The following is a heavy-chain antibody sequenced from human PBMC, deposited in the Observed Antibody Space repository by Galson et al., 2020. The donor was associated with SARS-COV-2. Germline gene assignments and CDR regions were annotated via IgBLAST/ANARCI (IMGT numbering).Heavy chain of an antibody. CDR3: ARDRGGGYGLDV. Sequence: GGSLRLSCAASGFTVSANYMSWVRQAPGKGLEWVSVIYSDGSTSYADSVKGRITISRDTSKNTLYLQINSLRAEDSAVYYCARDRGGGYGLDVWGQGTTVSVSS. V-gene: IGHV3-53*01. D-gene: IGHD3-16*01. CDR1: GFTVSANY. J-gene: IGHJ6*02. CDR2: IYSDGST.